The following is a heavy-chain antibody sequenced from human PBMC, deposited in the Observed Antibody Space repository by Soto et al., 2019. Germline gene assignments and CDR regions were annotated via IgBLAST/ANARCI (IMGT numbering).Heavy chain of an antibody. Sequence: QVQLQESGPGLVKPSETLSLTCTVSGGSISSYYWSWIRQPAGKGLEWIGRIYTSGSTNYNPSLKSRVTLSVDTSKNPVSLTPCSVTAADTAVYYCARTKVRVDYAFVIWGQGTMLTVSS. D-gene: IGHD2-8*01. CDR1: GGSISSYY. CDR3: ARTKVRVDYAFVI. V-gene: IGHV4-4*07. J-gene: IGHJ3*02. CDR2: IYTSGST.